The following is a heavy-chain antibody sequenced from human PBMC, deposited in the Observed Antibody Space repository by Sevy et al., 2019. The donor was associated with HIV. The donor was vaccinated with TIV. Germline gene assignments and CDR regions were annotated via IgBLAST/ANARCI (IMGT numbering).Heavy chain of an antibody. D-gene: IGHD2-15*01. CDR1: GFTFSSYT. J-gene: IGHJ6*02. Sequence: GGSLRLSCAASGFTFSSYTMNWVRQAPGKGLEWVSSIAGDSSYIYYADLMKGRFTISRDNAKNSLYLQMNNLRAEDTAVYFCARMGDLTDKGMDVWGQGTTVTVSS. CDR3: ARMGDLTDKGMDV. V-gene: IGHV3-21*01. CDR2: IAGDSSYI.